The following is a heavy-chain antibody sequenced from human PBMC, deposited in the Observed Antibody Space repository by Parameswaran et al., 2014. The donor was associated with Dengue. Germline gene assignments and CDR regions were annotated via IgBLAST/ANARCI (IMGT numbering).Heavy chain of an antibody. Sequence: VRQAPGKGLVWVSRINSDGSSTSYADSVKGRFTISRDNAKNTLYLQMNSLRAEDTAVYYCARDEVRVYYDSSGYYYADPYYYYGMDVWAKDHGHRLL. CDR3: ARDEVRVYYDSSGYYYADPYYYYGMDV. V-gene: IGHV3-74*01. D-gene: IGHD3-22*01. J-gene: IGHJ6*04. CDR2: INSDGSST.